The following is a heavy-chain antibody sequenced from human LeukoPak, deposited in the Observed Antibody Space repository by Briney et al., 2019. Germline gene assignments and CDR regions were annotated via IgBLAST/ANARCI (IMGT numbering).Heavy chain of an antibody. CDR1: GGSFSGYY. CDR2: INHSGST. CDR3: ARGLDIVVVPAARVIFSFDY. V-gene: IGHV4-34*01. D-gene: IGHD2-2*01. Sequence: ASETLSLTCAVYGGSFSGYYWSWIRQPPGKGLEWIGEINHSGSTNYNPSLKSRVTISVDTSKNQFSLKLSSVTAADTAVYYCARGLDIVVVPAARVIFSFDYWGQGALVTVSS. J-gene: IGHJ4*02.